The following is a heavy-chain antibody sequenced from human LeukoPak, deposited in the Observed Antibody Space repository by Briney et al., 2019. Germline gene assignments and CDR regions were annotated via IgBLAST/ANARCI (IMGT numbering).Heavy chain of an antibody. Sequence: PSETLSLTCSVSGDSISSYYWSWIRQPPGKGLEWIGYMYYSGSTNYNPSLKSRVTISVDTSKNQFSLKLSSVTAADTAVYYCARGGYSSGWPNYYYYYYMDVWGKGTTVTISS. D-gene: IGHD6-19*01. J-gene: IGHJ6*03. CDR3: ARGGYSSGWPNYYYYYYMDV. CDR2: MYYSGST. V-gene: IGHV4-59*01. CDR1: GDSISSYY.